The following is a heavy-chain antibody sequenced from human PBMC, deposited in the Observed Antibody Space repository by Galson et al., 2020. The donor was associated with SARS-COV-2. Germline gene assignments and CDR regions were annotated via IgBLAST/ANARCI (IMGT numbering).Heavy chain of an antibody. CDR3: ARDRYNWDYLDY. D-gene: IGHD1-20*01. V-gene: IGHV1-18*04. Sequence: ASVKVSCKASGYTFSSYGMSWVRQAPGQGLEWLGWIGAYSGNRNYAQKFQDRVTMTTDTSTSTAYMELRGLRSDDTAVYYCARDRYNWDYLDYWGQGTLVTVSS. CDR1: GYTFSSYG. CDR2: IGAYSGNR. J-gene: IGHJ4*02.